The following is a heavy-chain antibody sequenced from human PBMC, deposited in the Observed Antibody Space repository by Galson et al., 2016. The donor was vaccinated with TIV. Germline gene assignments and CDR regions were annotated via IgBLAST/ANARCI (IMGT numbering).Heavy chain of an antibody. Sequence: SLRLSCAASGFSFSDYYMSWIRQAPGKGLEWVAHISSSETTYHTDAVKGRFTISRDNAKNSLILQMNSLRAEDTAVYYCARDVGRAVAGRGLFDYWGQGTLVTVSS. CDR2: ISSSETT. D-gene: IGHD6-19*01. CDR3: ARDVGRAVAGRGLFDY. V-gene: IGHV3-11*04. CDR1: GFSFSDYY. J-gene: IGHJ4*02.